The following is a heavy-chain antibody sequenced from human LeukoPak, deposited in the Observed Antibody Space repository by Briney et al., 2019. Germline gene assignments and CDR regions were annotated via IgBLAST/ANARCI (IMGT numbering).Heavy chain of an antibody. V-gene: IGHV1-24*01. CDR1: GYTRTELS. CDR3: ATVSTGTTSFDY. D-gene: IGHD1-7*01. J-gene: IGHJ4*02. CDR2: FDPEDGET. Sequence: ASVKVSCKVSGYTRTELSMHWVRQAPGKGLEWMGGFDPEDGETIYAQKFQGRVTMTEDTSTDTAYMELSSLRSEDTAVYYCATVSTGTTSFDYWAQGTLVTVSS.